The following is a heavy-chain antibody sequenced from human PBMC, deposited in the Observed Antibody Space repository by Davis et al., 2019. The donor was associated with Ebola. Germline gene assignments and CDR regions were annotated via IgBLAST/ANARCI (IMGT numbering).Heavy chain of an antibody. CDR1: GYTFTSYY. CDR3: AREDIVVVVAATRYYYGMDV. CDR2: INPSGGST. D-gene: IGHD2-15*01. Sequence: AASVKVSCQASGYTFTSYYMHWVRQAPGQGLAWMGIINPSGGSTSYAQKFQGRVTMTRDTSTSTVYMELSSLRSEDTAVYYCAREDIVVVVAATRYYYGMDVWGQGTTVTVSS. V-gene: IGHV1-46*03. J-gene: IGHJ6*02.